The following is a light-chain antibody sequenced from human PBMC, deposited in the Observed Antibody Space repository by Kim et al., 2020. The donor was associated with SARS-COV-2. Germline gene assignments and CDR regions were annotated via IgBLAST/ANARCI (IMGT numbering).Light chain of an antibody. J-gene: IGKJ2*01. V-gene: IGKV1-5*01. CDR2: DAS. CDR1: QSISVW. Sequence: DIQMTQSPSTLSASVGDRVTITCRASQSISVWLAWYQQKPGKAPSLLIYDASILESGVPSRFSGSGSGTEFTLTVSSLQSEDFAIYFCQQYSDWPPGDTFGQGTKLEI. CDR3: QQYSDWPPGDT.